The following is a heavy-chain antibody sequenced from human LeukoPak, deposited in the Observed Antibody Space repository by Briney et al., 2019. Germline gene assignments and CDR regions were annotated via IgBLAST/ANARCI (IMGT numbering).Heavy chain of an antibody. CDR1: GFTFSSYA. Sequence: EGSLRLSCAASGFTFSSYAMSWVRQAPGKGLEWVSAISGSGGSTYYADSVKGRFAISRDNSKNTLYLQMNSLRAEDTAVYYCAKGWTNRPLDYWGQGTLVTVSS. CDR2: ISGSGGST. D-gene: IGHD1/OR15-1a*01. CDR3: AKGWTNRPLDY. J-gene: IGHJ4*02. V-gene: IGHV3-23*01.